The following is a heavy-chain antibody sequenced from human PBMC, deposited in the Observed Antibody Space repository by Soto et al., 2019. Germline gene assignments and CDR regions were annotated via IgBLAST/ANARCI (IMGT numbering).Heavy chain of an antibody. CDR3: ARETGCSGVSCGPGALDT. CDR2: IYYSGST. CDR1: GGSVSSGSYY. J-gene: IGHJ3*02. V-gene: IGHV4-61*01. Sequence: LSLTCTVSGGSVSSGSYYWSWIRQPPGKGLEWIGYIYYSGSTNYNPSLKSRVTISVDTSKNQFSLKLSSVAAADTTVYYCARETGCSGVSCGPGALDTGGKGTRVTV. D-gene: IGHD2-15*01.